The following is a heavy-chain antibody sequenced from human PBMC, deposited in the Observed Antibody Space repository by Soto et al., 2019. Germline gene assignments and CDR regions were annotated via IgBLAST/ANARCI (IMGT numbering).Heavy chain of an antibody. CDR3: ARRSGGSFYYYYGMDV. J-gene: IGHJ6*02. D-gene: IGHD2-15*01. CDR2: IIPIFGTA. Sequence: GASVKVSCKASGGTFSIYAIIWVRQAPGQGLEWMGGIIPIFGTANYAQKFQGRVTITADESTSTAYMELSSLRSEDTAVYYCARRSGGSFYYYYGMDVWGQGTTVTVSS. CDR1: GGTFSIYA. V-gene: IGHV1-69*13.